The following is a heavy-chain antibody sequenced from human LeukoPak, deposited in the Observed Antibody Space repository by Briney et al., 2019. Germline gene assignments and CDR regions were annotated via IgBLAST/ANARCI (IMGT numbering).Heavy chain of an antibody. D-gene: IGHD2-2*01. CDR1: GFTFSSYW. Sequence: GGSLRLPCAASGFTFSSYWMHWVRQAPGKGLVWVSRINSDGSSTSYADSVKGRFTISRDNAKNTLYLQMNSLRAEDTAVYYCARGDCSSTSCYPVRFDPWGQGTLVTVSS. V-gene: IGHV3-74*01. CDR2: INSDGSST. J-gene: IGHJ5*02. CDR3: ARGDCSSTSCYPVRFDP.